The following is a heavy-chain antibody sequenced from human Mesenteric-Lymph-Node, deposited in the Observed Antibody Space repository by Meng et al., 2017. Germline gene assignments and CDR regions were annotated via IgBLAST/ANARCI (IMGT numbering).Heavy chain of an antibody. J-gene: IGHJ4*02. V-gene: IGHV3-30*06. CDR2: ISNDGSIE. Sequence: GESLKISCAASGFTFSSYGMHWVRQAPGKGLEWVAVISNDGSIEYYADSVKGRFTISRDNSRNTLYLQMNNLSNEDTAIYYCAREITSHFELDYWGQGTLVTVSS. CDR1: GFTFSSYG. CDR3: AREITSHFELDY. D-gene: IGHD3-9*01.